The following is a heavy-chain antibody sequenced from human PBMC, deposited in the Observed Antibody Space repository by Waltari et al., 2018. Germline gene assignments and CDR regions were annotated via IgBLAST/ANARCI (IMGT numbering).Heavy chain of an antibody. D-gene: IGHD2-2*01. J-gene: IGHJ6*02. CDR1: GGPFSRYA. V-gene: IGHV1-69*13. Sequence: QVQRVQSGAEVKKPGSSVKVSCKASGGPFSRYAITWVRPAPGQGLEWMGGIIPIFGTANYAQKFQGRVTITADESTSTAYMELSSLRSEDTAVYYCATIPAARAYYYYGMDVWGQGTTVTVSS. CDR2: IIPIFGTA. CDR3: ATIPAARAYYYYGMDV.